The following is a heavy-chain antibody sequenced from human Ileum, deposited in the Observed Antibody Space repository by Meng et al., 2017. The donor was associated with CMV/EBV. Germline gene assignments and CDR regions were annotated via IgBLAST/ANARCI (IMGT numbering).Heavy chain of an antibody. J-gene: IGHJ5*02. V-gene: IGHV4-4*07. Sequence: QLQRQEAGPRLLQPSEPPSLPCTATGGFLTSYYWTWIRQPAGKGLEWIGRIHPTGTTDDNPSLRSRVSMSLDKSKNQFSLKLTSVTAADTAVYYCARAAARGVPVDLWGQGTLVTVSS. CDR3: ARAAARGVPVDL. CDR1: GGFLTSYY. CDR2: IHPTGTT. D-gene: IGHD3-10*01.